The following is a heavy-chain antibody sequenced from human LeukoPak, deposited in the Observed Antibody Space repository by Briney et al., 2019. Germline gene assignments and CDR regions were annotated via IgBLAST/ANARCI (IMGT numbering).Heavy chain of an antibody. V-gene: IGHV3-33*01. CDR1: GFTFSSHG. CDR2: IWYDGSKK. CDR3: ARDYFPAGSGSYYKTP. Sequence: GGSLRLSCAASGFTFSSHGMHWVRQAPGKGLKWVAVIWYDGSKKYHADSVKGRFTISRDNSKNTLYLQMNSLRAEDTAVYYCARDYFPAGSGSYYKTPWGQGTLVTVSS. J-gene: IGHJ5*02. D-gene: IGHD3-10*01.